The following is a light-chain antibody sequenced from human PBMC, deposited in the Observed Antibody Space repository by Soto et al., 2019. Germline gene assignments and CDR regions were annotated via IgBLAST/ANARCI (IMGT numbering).Light chain of an antibody. Sequence: DIQMTQSPSTLSASVGDRVTITCRASQSISSWLAWYQQKPGKAPKLLIYKASSLESVVPSRFSGSGSGTEFTLTISNLQPDNFAPYYCQQYNSYSFTFGPGTNVDIK. J-gene: IGKJ3*01. CDR1: QSISSW. V-gene: IGKV1-5*03. CDR3: QQYNSYSFT. CDR2: KAS.